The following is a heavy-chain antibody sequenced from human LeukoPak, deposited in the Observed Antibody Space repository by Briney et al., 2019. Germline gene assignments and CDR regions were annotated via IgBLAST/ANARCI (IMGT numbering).Heavy chain of an antibody. V-gene: IGHV1-2*02. J-gene: IGHJ4*02. CDR3: ARDTRRDGSIFDY. D-gene: IGHD5-24*01. Sequence: GASVKVSCKASGYTFTGYYMHWVRQAPGQGLEWMGWINPNSGGTNYAQKFQGRVTMTRDTSISTAYMELSRLRSDDTAVYYCARDTRRDGSIFDYWGQGTLVTVSS. CDR2: INPNSGGT. CDR1: GYTFTGYY.